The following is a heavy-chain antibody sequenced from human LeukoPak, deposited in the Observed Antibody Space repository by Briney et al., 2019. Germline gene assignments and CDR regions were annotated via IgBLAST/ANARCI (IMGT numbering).Heavy chain of an antibody. CDR1: GFTFSSYW. CDR2: VKQDGSEK. V-gene: IGHV3-7*01. D-gene: IGHD6-19*01. CDR3: ARDYSSGWYGDY. J-gene: IGHJ4*02. Sequence: GGSLRLSCAASGFTFSSYWMSWVRQAPGKGLEWVANVKQDGSEKYYVDSVKGRFTISRDNAKNSLYLQMNSLRAEDTAVFYCARDYSSGWYGDYWGQGTLVTVSS.